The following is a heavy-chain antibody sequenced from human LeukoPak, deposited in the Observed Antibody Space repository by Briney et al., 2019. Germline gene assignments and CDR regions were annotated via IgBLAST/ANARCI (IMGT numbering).Heavy chain of an antibody. V-gene: IGHV4-39*01. CDR2: IYYSGST. D-gene: IGHD3-22*01. CDR3: ARHPALPWYYYDSSAPASAFDI. Sequence: SETLSLTCTVSGGSISSSSYYWGWIRQPPGKGLEWIGSIYYSGSTYYNPSLKSRVTISVDTSKNQFSLKLSSVTAADTAVYYCARHPALPWYYYDSSAPASAFDIWGQGTMVTVSS. CDR1: GGSISSSSYY. J-gene: IGHJ3*02.